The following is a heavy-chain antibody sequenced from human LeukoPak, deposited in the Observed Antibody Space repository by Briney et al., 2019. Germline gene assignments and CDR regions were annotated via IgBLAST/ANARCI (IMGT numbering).Heavy chain of an antibody. Sequence: SETLSLTCGVSSGSLSGYYWRWIRQPPGGGLEWLGELTHSGSPNYNPSLKSRVTISGDTSKKQFSLNLKSVTAADTGVYYCARGVDLWGRGTPVTVSS. CDR2: LTHSGSP. J-gene: IGHJ2*01. CDR3: ARGVDL. CDR1: SGSLSGYY. V-gene: IGHV4-34*01.